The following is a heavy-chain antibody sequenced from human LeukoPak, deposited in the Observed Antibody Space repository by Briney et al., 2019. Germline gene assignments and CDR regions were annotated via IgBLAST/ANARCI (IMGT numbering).Heavy chain of an antibody. Sequence: GGSLRLSCAASGFTFSSYWMSWVRQAPGKGLEWVANKKQDGSEKYYVDSVKGRFTISRDNAKNSLYLQMNSLRAEDTAVYYCAREKEQWLDDAFDIWGQGTMVTVSS. CDR1: GFTFSSYW. CDR2: KKQDGSEK. V-gene: IGHV3-7*01. J-gene: IGHJ3*02. CDR3: AREKEQWLDDAFDI. D-gene: IGHD6-19*01.